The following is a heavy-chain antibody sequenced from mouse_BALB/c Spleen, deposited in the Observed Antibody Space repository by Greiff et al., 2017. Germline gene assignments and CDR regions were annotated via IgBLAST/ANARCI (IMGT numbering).Heavy chain of an antibody. CDR3: ATTATDAMDY. J-gene: IGHJ4*01. CDR1: GYTFTSYW. CDR2: IDPSDSET. D-gene: IGHD1-2*01. V-gene: IGHV1-69*02. Sequence: QVQLQQPGAELVKPGAPVKLSCKASGYTFTSYWMNWVKQRPGRGLEWIGRIDPSDSETHYNQKFKDKATLTVDKSSSTAYIQLSSLTSEDSAVYYCATTATDAMDYWGQGTSVTVSS.